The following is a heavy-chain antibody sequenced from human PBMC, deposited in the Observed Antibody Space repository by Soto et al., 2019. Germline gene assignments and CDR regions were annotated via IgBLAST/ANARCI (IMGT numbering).Heavy chain of an antibody. CDR1: GFTFSSHG. V-gene: IGHV3-30*18. J-gene: IGHJ4*02. D-gene: IGHD3-10*01. Sequence: QVQLVESGGGVVQPGWSLRLSCAAPGFTFSSHGMHWVRQAPGKGLEWVALISYDGSDKYYADSVKGRFTISRDNSKNTLYLQMNSLRVDDTAVYYCAKDRDHGSGSYRGLDYWGQGTLVTVSS. CDR3: AKDRDHGSGSYRGLDY. CDR2: ISYDGSDK.